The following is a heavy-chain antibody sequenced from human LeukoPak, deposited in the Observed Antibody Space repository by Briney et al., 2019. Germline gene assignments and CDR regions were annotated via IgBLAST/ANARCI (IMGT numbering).Heavy chain of an antibody. CDR2: ITPNSGGT. CDR3: ARARKTRNIYGDYVFLFDY. CDR1: GYTFTGYY. Sequence: GASVKVSCKASGYTFTGYYMHWVRQAPGQGLEWMGWITPNSGGTNYAQNFRGRVTMTRDTSLSTAYMDLSRLRSDDTALYYCARARKTRNIYGDYVFLFDYWGQGTLVTVSS. J-gene: IGHJ4*02. D-gene: IGHD4-17*01. V-gene: IGHV1-2*02.